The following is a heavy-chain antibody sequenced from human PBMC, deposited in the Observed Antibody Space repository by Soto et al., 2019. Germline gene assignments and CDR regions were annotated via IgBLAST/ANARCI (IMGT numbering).Heavy chain of an antibody. J-gene: IGHJ3*02. V-gene: IGHV4-34*01. CDR3: ARGREQWLVDAFDI. D-gene: IGHD6-19*01. CDR1: GGSFSAFY. CDR2: VNPTGTT. Sequence: SETLSLTCAVYGGSFSAFYWSWIRQPPGKELEWIGEVNPTGTTKYNPSLKSRVTMSLDTSKEQFSLNLNSMTAADTALYYCARGREQWLVDAFDIWGQGTMVTVSS.